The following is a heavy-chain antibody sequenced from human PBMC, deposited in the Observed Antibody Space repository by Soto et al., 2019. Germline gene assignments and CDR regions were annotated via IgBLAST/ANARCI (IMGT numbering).Heavy chain of an antibody. J-gene: IGHJ6*02. D-gene: IGHD6-13*01. CDR3: AVTAAGTGVGYYYYGMDV. Sequence: GASVKVSCKASGGTFSSYAISWVRQAPGQGLEWMGGIIPIFGTANYAQKFQGRVTITADESTSTAYMELSSLRSEDTAVYYCAVTAAGTGVGYYYYGMDVWGQGTTVTVSS. V-gene: IGHV1-69*13. CDR1: GGTFSSYA. CDR2: IIPIFGTA.